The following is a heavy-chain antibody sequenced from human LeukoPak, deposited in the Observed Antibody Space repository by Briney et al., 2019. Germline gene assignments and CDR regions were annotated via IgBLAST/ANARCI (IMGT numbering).Heavy chain of an antibody. CDR1: GFTFSSYG. V-gene: IGHV3-33*01. CDR2: IWYDGSNK. CDR3: ARAGYDCSSTSCSRYFDY. J-gene: IGHJ4*02. Sequence: PGRSLRLSCAASGFTFSSYGMHWVRQAPGKGLEWVAVIWYDGSNKYYADSVKGRFTISRDNSKNTLYLQMNSLRAEDTAVYYCARAGYDCSSTSCSRYFDYWGQGTLVTVSS. D-gene: IGHD2-2*01.